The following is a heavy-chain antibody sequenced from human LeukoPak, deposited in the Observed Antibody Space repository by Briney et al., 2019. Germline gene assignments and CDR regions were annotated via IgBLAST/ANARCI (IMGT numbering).Heavy chain of an antibody. V-gene: IGHV3-21*01. Sequence: PGGSLRLSCAASGFALSSYAMSWVRQAPGKGLEWVSSISSSSSYIYYADSVKGRFTISRDNAKNSLYLQMNSLRAEDTAVYYCARDDDYVWGSYRYTRFAADYWGQGTLVTVSS. D-gene: IGHD3-16*02. J-gene: IGHJ4*02. CDR2: ISSSSSYI. CDR1: GFALSSYA. CDR3: ARDDDYVWGSYRYTRFAADY.